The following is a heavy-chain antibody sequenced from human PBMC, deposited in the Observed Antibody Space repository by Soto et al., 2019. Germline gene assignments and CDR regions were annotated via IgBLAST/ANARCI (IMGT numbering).Heavy chain of an antibody. D-gene: IGHD3-9*01. CDR1: GYTFTNYG. CDR3: ARVPNYDILTGSSHSMDV. J-gene: IGHJ6*02. V-gene: IGHV1-18*01. Sequence: ASVKVSCKASGYTFTNYGITWVRQAPGQGLEWMGWISSYNAKTNYAQKLQGRVTLTTDTSASTAYMELRSLRSDDTALYYCARVPNYDILTGSSHSMDVWGQGTTVTVSS. CDR2: ISSYNAKT.